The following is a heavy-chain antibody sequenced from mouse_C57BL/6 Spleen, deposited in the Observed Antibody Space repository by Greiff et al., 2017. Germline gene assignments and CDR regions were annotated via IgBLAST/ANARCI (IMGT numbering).Heavy chain of an antibody. J-gene: IGHJ2*01. V-gene: IGHV10-1*01. CDR3: VRTIYFDY. CDR1: GFSFNTYA. Sequence: EVQGVESGGGLVQPKGSLKLSCAASGFSFNTYAMNWVRQAPGKGVEWVARIRSKSNNYATYYADSVKDRFTISRDDSESMLYLKMNNEKTEDTSKYYCVRTIYFDYWGQGTTLTVSS. CDR2: IRSKSNNYAT. D-gene: IGHD1-1*02.